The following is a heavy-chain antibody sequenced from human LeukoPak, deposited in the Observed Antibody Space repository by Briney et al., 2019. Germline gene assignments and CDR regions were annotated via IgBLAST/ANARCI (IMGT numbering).Heavy chain of an antibody. Sequence: PSETLSLTCAVYGGSFSGYYWSWIRQPPAKGLEWIGEINHSGSTNYNPSLKSRVTISVDTSKNQFSLKLSSVTAADTAVYYCARVGIVVVPARVGSENWFDPWGQGTLVTVSS. CDR2: INHSGST. CDR3: ARVGIVVVPARVGSENWFDP. J-gene: IGHJ5*02. D-gene: IGHD2-2*03. CDR1: GGSFSGYY. V-gene: IGHV4-34*01.